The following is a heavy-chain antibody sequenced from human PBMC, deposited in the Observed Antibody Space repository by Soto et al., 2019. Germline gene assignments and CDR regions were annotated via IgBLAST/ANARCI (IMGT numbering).Heavy chain of an antibody. CDR3: AGRYCSGGSCYPIFDY. CDR2: IIPIFGTA. V-gene: IGHV1-69*01. Sequence: QVQLVQSGAEVKKPGSSVKVSCKASGGTFSSYAISWVRQAPGQGLEWMGGIIPIFGTATYAQKFRGRVTITADETTSTAYMELSSLRSEDTAVYYCAGRYCSGGSCYPIFDYWGQGTLVTVSS. CDR1: GGTFSSYA. J-gene: IGHJ4*02. D-gene: IGHD2-15*01.